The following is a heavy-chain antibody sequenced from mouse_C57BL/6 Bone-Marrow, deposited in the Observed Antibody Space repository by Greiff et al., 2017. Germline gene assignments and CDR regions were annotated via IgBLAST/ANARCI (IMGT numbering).Heavy chain of an antibody. J-gene: IGHJ2*01. CDR3: TISLPCCGSKTDY. CDR1: GFNIKDDY. D-gene: IGHD1-1*01. Sequence: EVQLQQSGAELVRPGASVKLSCTASGFNIKDDYMHWVKQRPEQGLEWIGRIDPETGDTEYDSKLQGKATITTDTSSNTASLPLSSLTSEDTAVYYCTISLPCCGSKTDYWGQGTTLTVSS. CDR2: IDPETGDT. V-gene: IGHV14-4*01.